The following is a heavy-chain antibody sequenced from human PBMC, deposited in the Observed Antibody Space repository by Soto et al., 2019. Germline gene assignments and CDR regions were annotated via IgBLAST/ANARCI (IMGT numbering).Heavy chain of an antibody. CDR2: INHSGST. V-gene: IGHV4-34*01. Sequence: PSETLSLTCAVYGGSFSGYYWSWTRQPPGKGLEWIGEINHSGSTNYNPSLKSRVTISVDTSKNQFSLKLSSVTAADTAVYYCARGRGYSYGFANYYYYYMDVWGKGTTVTVSS. D-gene: IGHD5-18*01. J-gene: IGHJ6*03. CDR1: GGSFSGYY. CDR3: ARGRGYSYGFANYYYYYMDV.